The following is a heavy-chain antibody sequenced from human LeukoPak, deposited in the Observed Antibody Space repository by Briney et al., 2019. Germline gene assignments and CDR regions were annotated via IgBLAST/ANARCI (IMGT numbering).Heavy chain of an antibody. Sequence: SETLSLTCTVSGGSISSYYWSWIRQPPGKGLEWIGYIYYSGSNNYNPSLKSRVTISVDTSKNQFSLKLSSLTAADTAVYYCARDRLDYYDSSGFNWFDPWGQGTLVTVSS. V-gene: IGHV4-59*01. CDR1: GGSISSYY. J-gene: IGHJ5*02. CDR3: ARDRLDYYDSSGFNWFDP. CDR2: IYYSGSN. D-gene: IGHD3-22*01.